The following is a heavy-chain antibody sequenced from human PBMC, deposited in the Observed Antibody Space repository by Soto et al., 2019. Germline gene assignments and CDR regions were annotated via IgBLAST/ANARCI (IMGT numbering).Heavy chain of an antibody. V-gene: IGHV3-23*01. D-gene: IGHD2-21*02. CDR1: GFTFSRYA. Sequence: EVQLLESGGGLVQPGGSLRLSCVASGFTFSRYALTWVRQAPGRGLEWVSSITGSGAGTDYADSVRGRFTISRDNSEKTLYLQMTSLRAEDTALSYCARDPNGDCLGAFDDWGQGTLVTVSS. J-gene: IGHJ4*02. CDR2: ITGSGAGT. CDR3: ARDPNGDCLGAFDD.